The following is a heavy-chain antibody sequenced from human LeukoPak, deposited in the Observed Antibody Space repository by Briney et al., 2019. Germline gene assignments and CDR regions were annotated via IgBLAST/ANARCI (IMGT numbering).Heavy chain of an antibody. CDR3: ARVYDFWSGSYSGDY. CDR1: GFTFSNYN. V-gene: IGHV3-21*01. Sequence: GGSLRLSCAASGFTFSNYNMHWVRRAPGKGLEWVSSITSRNGYRYYADSVKGRFTISRDDARYSLYLQMNSLRVGDTAIYYCARVYDFWSGSYSGDYWGQGTLVTVSS. D-gene: IGHD3-3*01. J-gene: IGHJ4*02. CDR2: ITSRNGYR.